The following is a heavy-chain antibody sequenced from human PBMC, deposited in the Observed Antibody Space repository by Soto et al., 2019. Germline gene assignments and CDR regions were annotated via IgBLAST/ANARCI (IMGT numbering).Heavy chain of an antibody. J-gene: IGHJ6*02. D-gene: IGHD3-10*01. CDR1: GFTFSSYA. CDR3: ARETGGMDV. V-gene: IGHV3-30-3*01. CDR2: ISYDGSNK. Sequence: QVQLVESGGGVVQPGRSLRLSCAASGFTFSSYAMHWVRQAPGKGLEWVAVISYDGSNKYYADSVKGRFTISRDNSKNTLYLQMNSLRAEDTAVYYCARETGGMDVWGQGTKVTVSS.